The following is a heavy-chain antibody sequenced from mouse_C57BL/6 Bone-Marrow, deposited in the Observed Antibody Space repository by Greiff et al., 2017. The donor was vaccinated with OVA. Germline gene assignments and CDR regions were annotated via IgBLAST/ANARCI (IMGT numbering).Heavy chain of an antibody. Sequence: VQLQQPGAELVRPGSSVKLSCKASGYTFTSYWMDWVKQRPGQGLEWIGNIYPSDSETHYNQKFKDKATLTVDKSSSKAYMQLSSLTSEDSAVYYCARGGTGTGFAYWGQGTLVTVSA. CDR3: ARGGTGTGFAY. CDR1: GYTFTSYW. V-gene: IGHV1-61*01. J-gene: IGHJ3*01. D-gene: IGHD4-1*01. CDR2: IYPSDSET.